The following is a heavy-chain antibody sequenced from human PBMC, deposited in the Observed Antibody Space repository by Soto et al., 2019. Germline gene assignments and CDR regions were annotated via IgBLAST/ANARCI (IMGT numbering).Heavy chain of an antibody. V-gene: IGHV4-34*01. D-gene: IGHD2-2*01. Sequence: PSETLSLTCAVYGGSFSGYYWSWIRQPPGKGLEWIGEINHSGSTNYNPSLKSRVTISVDTSKNQFSLKLSSVTAADTAVYYCARGHAVYCSSTSCYLNIHAGWFDPWGQGTLVTVSS. CDR1: GGSFSGYY. J-gene: IGHJ5*02. CDR3: ARGHAVYCSSTSCYLNIHAGWFDP. CDR2: INHSGST.